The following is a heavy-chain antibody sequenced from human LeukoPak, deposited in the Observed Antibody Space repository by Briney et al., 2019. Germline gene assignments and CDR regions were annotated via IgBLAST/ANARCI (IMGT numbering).Heavy chain of an antibody. J-gene: IGHJ3*02. V-gene: IGHV3-30*18. D-gene: IGHD3/OR15-3a*01. CDR1: AFTFSSYG. Sequence: GGSLRLSCAASAFTFSSYGMHWVRQAPGKGLEWVAVISYDGGNKYYADSVKGRFTISRDNSKNTLYLQMNSLRAEDTAVYYCAKDGTGYWRAGAFDIWGQGTMVTVSS. CDR2: ISYDGGNK. CDR3: AKDGTGYWRAGAFDI.